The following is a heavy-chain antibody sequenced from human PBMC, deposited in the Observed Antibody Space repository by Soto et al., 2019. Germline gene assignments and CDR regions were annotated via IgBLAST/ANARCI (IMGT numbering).Heavy chain of an antibody. Sequence: SETLSLTCTVSGGSISGYYWSWIRQPPGKRLEWIGYIYYTGSTNYNPSLKSRVTISVDTSKNQFSLKLSSVTAADTAVYYCARMRDAYCSSTSCYVDYFDYWGQGTLVTVSS. CDR1: GGSISGYY. V-gene: IGHV4-59*01. J-gene: IGHJ4*02. CDR2: IYYTGST. D-gene: IGHD2-2*01. CDR3: ARMRDAYCSSTSCYVDYFDY.